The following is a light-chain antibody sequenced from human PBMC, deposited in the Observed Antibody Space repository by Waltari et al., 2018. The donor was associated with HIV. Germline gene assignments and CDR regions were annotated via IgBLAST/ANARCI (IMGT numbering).Light chain of an antibody. Sequence: EILMTQSPATLSVSPGERATLSCRASQSLGSNLAWYQQKPGQAPRLLIYGASTRATVVPARFSGSGSGTQFSLTISSLQSEDFAIYYCQQYNKWPMYTFGQGTKLEMK. J-gene: IGKJ2*01. CDR1: QSLGSN. CDR3: QQYNKWPMYT. CDR2: GAS. V-gene: IGKV3-15*01.